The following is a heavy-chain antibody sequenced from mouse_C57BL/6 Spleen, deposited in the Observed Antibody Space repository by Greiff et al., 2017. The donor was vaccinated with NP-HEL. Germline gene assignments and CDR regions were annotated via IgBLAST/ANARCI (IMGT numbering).Heavy chain of an antibody. CDR1: GYTFTDYE. Sequence: QVHVKQSGAELVRPGASVTLSCKASGYTFTDYEMHWVKQTPVHGLEWIGAIDPETGGTAYNQKFKGKAILTADKSSSTAYMELRSLTSEDSAVYYCPIYAGYYPYFDYWGQGTTLTVSS. D-gene: IGHD2-3*01. CDR2: IDPETGGT. V-gene: IGHV1-15*01. J-gene: IGHJ2*01. CDR3: PIYAGYYPYFDY.